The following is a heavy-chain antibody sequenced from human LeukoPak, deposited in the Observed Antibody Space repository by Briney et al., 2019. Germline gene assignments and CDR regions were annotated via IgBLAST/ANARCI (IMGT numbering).Heavy chain of an antibody. CDR3: AKVRGYYYDSSGYYPLPTYYFDY. Sequence: GGSLRLSCAASGFTFSSYWMHWVRQAPGKGLVWVSRINTDGSGTGYADSVKGRFTISRDNSKNTLYLQMNSLRAEDTAVYYCAKVRGYYYDSSGYYPLPTYYFDYWGQGTLVTVSS. V-gene: IGHV3-74*01. J-gene: IGHJ4*02. CDR1: GFTFSSYW. D-gene: IGHD3-22*01. CDR2: INTDGSGT.